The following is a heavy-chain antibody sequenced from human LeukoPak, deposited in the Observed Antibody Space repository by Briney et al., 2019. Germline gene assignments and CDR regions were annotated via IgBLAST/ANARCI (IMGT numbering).Heavy chain of an antibody. J-gene: IGHJ1*01. D-gene: IGHD2-2*02. V-gene: IGHV3-66*02. Sequence: GGSLRPSCAASGFTVSSNYMSWVRQAPGKGLEWVSVIYSGGSTYYADSVKGRFTISRDNSKNTLYLQMNSLRAEDTAVYYCARLCSSTSCYMAEYFQHWGQGTLVTVSS. CDR3: ARLCSSTSCYMAEYFQH. CDR2: IYSGGST. CDR1: GFTVSSNY.